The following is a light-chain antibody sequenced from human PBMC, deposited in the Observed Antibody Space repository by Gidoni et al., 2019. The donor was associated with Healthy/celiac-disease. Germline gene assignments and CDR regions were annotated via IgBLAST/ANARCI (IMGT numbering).Light chain of an antibody. CDR2: WAS. V-gene: IGKV4-1*01. CDR3: QQYYRTPCS. J-gene: IGKJ2*04. Sequence: DIVMTQSPDSLAVSLGARATINCKSSQSVLYSSNNKNYLAWYQQKPGQPPKLLIYWASTRESGVPDRFSGSGSGTDFTLTISSLQAEDVAVYYCQQYYRTPCSFGQGTKLEIK. CDR1: QSVLYSSNNKNY.